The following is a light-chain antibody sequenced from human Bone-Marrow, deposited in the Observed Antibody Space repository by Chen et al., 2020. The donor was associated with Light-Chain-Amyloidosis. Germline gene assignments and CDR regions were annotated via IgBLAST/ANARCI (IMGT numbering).Light chain of an antibody. CDR2: DAS. CDR1: HSVGSH. Sequence: EIVLTQSPATLSLSPGERATLSCRASHSVGSHLAWYQQKPGQAPRLLIYDASKRATGIPVRFSGSGSGTDFTLTIGSLEPDDFAVYYCQQRSNWPGTFGQGTKVEIK. V-gene: IGKV3-11*01. J-gene: IGKJ1*01. CDR3: QQRSNWPGT.